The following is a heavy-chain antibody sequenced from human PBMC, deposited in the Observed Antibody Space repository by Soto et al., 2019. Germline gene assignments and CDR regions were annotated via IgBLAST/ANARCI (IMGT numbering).Heavy chain of an antibody. Sequence: GGSLRLSCAASGFTFSDHYMDWVRQAPGKGLEWVGRTRNKANSYTTEYAASVKGRFTISRDDSKNSLYLQMNSLKTEDTAVYYCAREGVYSSSWYRYYYYYYGMDVWGQGTTVTVSS. CDR3: AREGVYSSSWYRYYYYYYGMDV. V-gene: IGHV3-72*01. CDR2: TRNKANSYTT. CDR1: GFTFSDHY. J-gene: IGHJ6*02. D-gene: IGHD6-13*01.